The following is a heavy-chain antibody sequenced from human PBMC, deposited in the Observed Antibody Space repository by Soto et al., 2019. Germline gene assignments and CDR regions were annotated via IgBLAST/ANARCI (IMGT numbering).Heavy chain of an antibody. Sequence: EVHLVGSGGGLVQPGGSLRLSCAASGFTFFAYWIHWVRQVPGKGLVWVSRINRDGSHTRYADAVRGRFTISRDNPKNRSYLQMNSPLDQETDGYYAEKAGDYGDYAGENWFDSWGQGSLVTVSS. J-gene: IGHJ5*01. CDR1: GFTFFAYW. D-gene: IGHD4-17*01. CDR2: INRDGSHT. CDR3: EKAGDYGDYAGENWFDS. V-gene: IGHV3-74*01.